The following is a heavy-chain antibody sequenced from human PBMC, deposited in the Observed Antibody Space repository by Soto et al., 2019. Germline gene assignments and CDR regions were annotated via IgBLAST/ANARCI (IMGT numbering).Heavy chain of an antibody. J-gene: IGHJ5*01. V-gene: IGHV4-4*07. CDR3: ARQTTYSSSWYDY. CDR1: GGTMSKYY. CDR2: IYTSGTT. Sequence: PWETLSLTCSVSGGTMSKYYCVWIRQPAGKGLEWIGRIYTSGTTDYNPSLKSRVTMSVDTSKNQFSLKLSSVTAADTALYFCARQTTYSSSWYDYWGHGXLVTVSS. D-gene: IGHD6-13*01.